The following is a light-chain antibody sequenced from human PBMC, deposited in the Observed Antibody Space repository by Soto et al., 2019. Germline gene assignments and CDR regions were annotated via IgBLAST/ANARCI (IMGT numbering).Light chain of an antibody. CDR1: SSDVGGYNY. Sequence: QSVLTQPPSVSGSPGQSITISCSGTSSDVGGYNYVSWYQHHPGKAPKLLIYEVTNRPSGVSNRFSGSKSGNTASLTISGLQAEDEAAYYCKSYTSISTWVFGGGTKVTVL. CDR2: EVT. CDR3: KSYTSISTWV. V-gene: IGLV2-14*01. J-gene: IGLJ3*02.